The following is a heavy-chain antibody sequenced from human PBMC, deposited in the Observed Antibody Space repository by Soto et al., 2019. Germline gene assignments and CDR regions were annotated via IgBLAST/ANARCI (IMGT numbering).Heavy chain of an antibody. V-gene: IGHV4-34*01. CDR3: ARTDIVTTNWFGP. CDR1: GESFMGYY. D-gene: IGHD5-12*01. Sequence: SETLSLTCAVYGESFMGYYWTWICQSPGKGLEWIGEINHGGSTNYNPSLKSRVTISIDTSKNQFSLKLTSVTAADTSVYYCARTDIVTTNWFGPWGQGTLVTVSS. J-gene: IGHJ5*02. CDR2: INHGGST.